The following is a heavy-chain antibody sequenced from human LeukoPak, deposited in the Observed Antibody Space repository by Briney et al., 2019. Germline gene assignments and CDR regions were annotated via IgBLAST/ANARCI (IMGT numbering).Heavy chain of an antibody. V-gene: IGHV3-23*01. J-gene: IGHJ4*02. CDR1: GFTFTRQD. CDR2: ISNGGDRT. CDR3: AKDSPRSNGWFYFDH. Sequence: AGGSLRLSCAASGFTFTRQDMCWVRQAPGKGLEWVSGISNGGDRTYYADSVKGRFTISRDNSKNTMYLQMDSLRAEDTAVYYCAKDSPRSNGWFYFDHWGPGALVTVSS. D-gene: IGHD6-19*01.